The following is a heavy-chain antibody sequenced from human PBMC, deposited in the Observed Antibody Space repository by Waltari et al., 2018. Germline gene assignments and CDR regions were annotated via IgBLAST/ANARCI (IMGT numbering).Heavy chain of an antibody. CDR3: ARHKEAAAGTYDY. CDR2: IYYSGST. V-gene: IGHV4-39*01. D-gene: IGHD6-13*01. J-gene: IGHJ4*02. CDR1: GGSISSSSYY. Sequence: QLQLQESGPGLVKPSETLSLTCTVSGGSISSSSYYWGWIRQPPGKGLEWIGSIYYSGSTYYNPSLESRVTISVDTSKNQFSLKLSSVTAADTAVYYCARHKEAAAGTYDYWGQGTLVTVSS.